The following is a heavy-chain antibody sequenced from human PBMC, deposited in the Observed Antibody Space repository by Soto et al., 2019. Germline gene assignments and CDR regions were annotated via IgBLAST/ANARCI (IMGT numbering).Heavy chain of an antibody. CDR2: FDPEDGET. CDR1: GYTLTELS. CDR3: ATRDPYCSSTSCYSNWFDP. J-gene: IGHJ5*02. D-gene: IGHD2-2*01. V-gene: IGHV1-24*01. Sequence: ASVKVSCKVSGYTLTELSMHWVRQAPGKGLEWMGGFDPEDGETIYAQKFQGRVTMTEDTSTDTAYMELSSLRSEDTAVYYCATRDPYCSSTSCYSNWFDPWGQGTLVTVSS.